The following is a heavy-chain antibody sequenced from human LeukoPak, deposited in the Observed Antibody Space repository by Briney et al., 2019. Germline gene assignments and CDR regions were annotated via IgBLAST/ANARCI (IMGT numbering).Heavy chain of an antibody. CDR2: ISGSGGIT. CDR3: ARDHEGDCSGDNCYLTPFDY. J-gene: IGHJ4*02. D-gene: IGHD2-15*01. Sequence: LSLTCTVSGGSISSSSYYWGWIRQAPGKGLEWLSAISGSGGITYYADSVKGRFTISRDNAKNSLYLQMNSLRAEDTAVYYCARDHEGDCSGDNCYLTPFDYWGQGTLVTVSS. CDR1: GGSISSSSYY. V-gene: IGHV3-11*04.